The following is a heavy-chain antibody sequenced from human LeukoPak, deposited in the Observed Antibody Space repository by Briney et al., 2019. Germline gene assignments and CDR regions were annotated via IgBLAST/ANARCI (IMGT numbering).Heavy chain of an antibody. Sequence: PSETLSLTCTVSGGSISSYYWSWIRQPPGKGLEWIGYIYYSGSTNYNPSLKSRVTISVETSKNQFSLKLSSVTAADTAVYYCARRYCSGGCCPFDYWGQGTLVTVSS. J-gene: IGHJ4*02. CDR3: ARRYCSGGCCPFDY. CDR1: GGSISSYY. V-gene: IGHV4-59*01. D-gene: IGHD2-15*01. CDR2: IYYSGST.